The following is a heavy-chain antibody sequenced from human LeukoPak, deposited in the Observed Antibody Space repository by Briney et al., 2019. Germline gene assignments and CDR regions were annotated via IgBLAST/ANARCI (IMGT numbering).Heavy chain of an antibody. CDR3: ARDGTRGWGYYFDY. V-gene: IGHV3-30-3*01. D-gene: IGHD3-16*01. J-gene: IGHJ4*02. Sequence: GVSLRLSCAGSGFTFSHFWRSWVRQAPGKGLEWVAVISYDGSNKYYADSVKGRFTISRDNSKNTLYLQMNSLRAEDTAVYYCARDGTRGWGYYFDYWGQGTLVTVSS. CDR1: GFTFSHFW. CDR2: ISYDGSNK.